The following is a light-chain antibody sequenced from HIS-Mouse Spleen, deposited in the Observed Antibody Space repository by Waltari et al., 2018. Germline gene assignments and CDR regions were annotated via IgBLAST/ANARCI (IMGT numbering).Light chain of an antibody. J-gene: IGLJ3*02. CDR1: ALPKQY. Sequence: SYVLTQPPSLSVAPGKTARITCSGDALPKQYAYWYQQKPGQAPVLVIYKDSARPSGIPERFSGSSSGTTVTLTISGVQAEDEADYYCQSADSSGTWVFGGGTKLTVL. CDR3: QSADSSGTWV. V-gene: IGLV3-25*03. CDR2: KDS.